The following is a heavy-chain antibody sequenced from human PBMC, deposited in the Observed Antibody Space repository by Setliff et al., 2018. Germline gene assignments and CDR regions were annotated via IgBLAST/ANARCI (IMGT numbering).Heavy chain of an antibody. CDR3: ARSPSSGAYWNPRPFYSDY. D-gene: IGHD1-26*01. J-gene: IGHJ4*02. Sequence: KTSETLSLTCSVSGASITSYYWSWIRQPPGKGLEWIAYIHNNGRIKYNPALKSRVTISLDTSKNQFSLNLNSATAADTAVYYCARSPSSGAYWNPRPFYSDYWGQGTLVTVSS. V-gene: IGHV4-4*08. CDR2: IHNNGRI. CDR1: GASITSYY.